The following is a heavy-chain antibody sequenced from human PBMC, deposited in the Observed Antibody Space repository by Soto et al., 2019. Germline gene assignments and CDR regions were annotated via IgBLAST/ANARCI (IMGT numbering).Heavy chain of an antibody. Sequence: KTSETLSLTXTVSGGSISSYYWSWIRQPAGKGLGWIGRIYTSGSTNYNPSLKSRVTMSVDTSKNQFSLKLSSVTAADTAVYYCARGGSSGYYFRGAFDIWGQGTMVTVSS. CDR3: ARGGSSGYYFRGAFDI. CDR1: GGSISSYY. V-gene: IGHV4-4*07. D-gene: IGHD3-22*01. J-gene: IGHJ3*02. CDR2: IYTSGST.